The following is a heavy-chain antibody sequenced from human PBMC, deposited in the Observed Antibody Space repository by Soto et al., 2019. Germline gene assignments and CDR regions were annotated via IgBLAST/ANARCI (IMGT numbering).Heavy chain of an antibody. Sequence: GGSLRLSCAAFGFKISSSSMNWVRQAPGRGLEWVSALYDVDGTYYADSAKGRFTISRDNSNNIIYLQMNSLGPDDTAVYYCASWLEREHAYDIWGLGTMVTVSS. D-gene: IGHD1-1*01. V-gene: IGHV3-53*01. CDR3: ASWLEREHAYDI. CDR1: GFKISSSS. J-gene: IGHJ3*02. CDR2: LYDVDGT.